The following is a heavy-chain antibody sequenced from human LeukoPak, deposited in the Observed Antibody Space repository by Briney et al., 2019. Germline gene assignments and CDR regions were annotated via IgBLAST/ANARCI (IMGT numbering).Heavy chain of an antibody. V-gene: IGHV1-46*01. J-gene: IGHJ5*02. D-gene: IGHD1-1*01. CDR3: ARDPLQAPAPS. CDR2: INPSGGST. CDR1: GYTFTSYY. Sequence: EASVKVSCKASGYTFTSYYMHWVRQAPGQGLEWMGIINPSGGSTGYAQKFQGRVTMTRDTSISTAYMELSRLRSDDTAVYYCARDPLQAPAPSWGQGTLVTVSS.